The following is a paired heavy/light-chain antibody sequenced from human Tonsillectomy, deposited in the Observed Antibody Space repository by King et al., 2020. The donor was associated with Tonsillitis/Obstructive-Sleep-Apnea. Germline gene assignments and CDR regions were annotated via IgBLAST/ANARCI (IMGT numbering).Heavy chain of an antibody. D-gene: IGHD4-4*01. CDR3: ARVDWTLYSNYTEDIYYYYMDV. CDR1: GGSTSSYY. CDR2: IYYSGST. Sequence: QVQLQESGPGLVKPSETLSLTCTVSGGSTSSYYWSWIRQPPGKGLEWIGYIYYSGSTNYNPSLRSRVTISVDTSKNQFSLKLSSVTAADTAVYYCARVDWTLYSNYTEDIYYYYMDVWGKGTTVTVSS. J-gene: IGHJ6*03. V-gene: IGHV4-59*01.
Light chain of an antibody. J-gene: IGKJ2*01. CDR3: QQSYGTPHMYT. CDR1: QSISSY. V-gene: IGKV1-39*01. Sequence: DIQMTQSPSSLSASVGDRVTITCRASQSISSYLNWYQHKPGKAPNLLIYAASSLQSGVPSRFSGSGSGTDFTLTISSLQPEDFATYYCQQSYGTPHMYTFGQGTKLEIK. CDR2: AAS.